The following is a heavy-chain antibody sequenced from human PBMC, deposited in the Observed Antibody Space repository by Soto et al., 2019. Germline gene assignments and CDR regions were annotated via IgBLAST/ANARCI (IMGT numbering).Heavy chain of an antibody. V-gene: IGHV4-39*01. CDR3: ASTSDSSGYYYWFDY. CDR1: GGSISSSSYY. D-gene: IGHD3-22*01. J-gene: IGHJ4*02. CDR2: IYYSGST. Sequence: SETLSLTCTVSGGSISSSSYYWGWIRQPPGKGLEWIGSIYYSGSTYYNPSLKSRVTISVDTSKNQFSLKLSSVTAADTAVYYCASTSDSSGYYYWFDYWGQRTLVTVSS.